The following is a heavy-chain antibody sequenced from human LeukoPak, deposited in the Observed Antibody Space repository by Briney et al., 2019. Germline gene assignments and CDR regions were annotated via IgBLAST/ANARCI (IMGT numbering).Heavy chain of an antibody. J-gene: IGHJ4*02. CDR2: WRYDGSP. D-gene: IGHD6-19*01. V-gene: IGHV4-59*08. CDR3: VVTQKWLAFDY. CDR1: GGSISGRY. Sequence: SETLSLTCAVSGGSISGRYWSWIRQPPGKGLEWIANWRYDGSPNYTPSLEGRATISLDTSKNQFSLRLTSVTAADTAVYYCVVTQKWLAFDYWCQGILVTVSS.